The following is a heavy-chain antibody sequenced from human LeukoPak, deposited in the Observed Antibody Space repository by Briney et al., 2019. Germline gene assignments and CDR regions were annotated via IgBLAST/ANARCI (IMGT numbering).Heavy chain of an antibody. CDR3: AKDQRRGYSGYYDFDY. Sequence: GGSLRLSCASSGFIFDDYAMHWVRQAPGKGLEWVSLVSWDGGSTYYADSVKGRFTISRDNSKNSLYLEMNSLRAEDTALYYCAKDQRRGYSGYYDFDYWGQGTLVTVSS. CDR1: GFIFDDYA. CDR2: VSWDGGST. J-gene: IGHJ4*02. D-gene: IGHD5-12*01. V-gene: IGHV3-43D*03.